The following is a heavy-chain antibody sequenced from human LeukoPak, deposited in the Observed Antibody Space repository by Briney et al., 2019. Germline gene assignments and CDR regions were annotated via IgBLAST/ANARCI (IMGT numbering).Heavy chain of an antibody. J-gene: IGHJ4*02. CDR2: INPSGGST. D-gene: IGHD6-19*01. CDR1: GYTFTSYY. CDR3: AREQKGEDSSGWYGFDY. Sequence: ASVKVSCKASGYTFTSYYMHWVRQASGQGLEWMGIINPSGGSTSYAQKFQGRVTMTRDTSTSTVYMELSSLRSEDTAVYYCAREQKGEDSSGWYGFDYWGQGTLVTVSS. V-gene: IGHV1-46*01.